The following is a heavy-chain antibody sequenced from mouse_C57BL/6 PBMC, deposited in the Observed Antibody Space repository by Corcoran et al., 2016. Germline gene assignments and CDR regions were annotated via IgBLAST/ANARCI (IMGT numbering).Heavy chain of an antibody. CDR3: ARRYYYGSSYDFDY. CDR1: GYAFSSYW. J-gene: IGHJ2*01. CDR2: IYPGDGDT. V-gene: IGHV1-80*01. D-gene: IGHD1-1*01. Sequence: QVQLQQSGAELVKPGASVKISCKASGYAFSSYWMNWVKQRPGKGLEWIGQIYPGDGDTNYNGKFKGKATLTADKSSSTAYMQLSSMTSEDSAFYFCARRYYYGSSYDFDYWGQGTTLTVSS.